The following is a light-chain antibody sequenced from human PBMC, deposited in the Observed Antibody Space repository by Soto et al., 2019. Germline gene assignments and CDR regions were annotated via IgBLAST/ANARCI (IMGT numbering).Light chain of an antibody. CDR1: QNLLYNSNNDDKNY. V-gene: IGKV4-1*01. CDR2: WAS. Sequence: DIVMTQSPDSLAVSLGERATINCKSSQNLLYNSNNDDKNYLAWYQQKPGQPPRLLIYWASTRESGVPDRFSGSGSGTDFTLTISSLQAEDVAVYYCQQYYSTPYTFGQGTKLEIK. J-gene: IGKJ2*01. CDR3: QQYYSTPYT.